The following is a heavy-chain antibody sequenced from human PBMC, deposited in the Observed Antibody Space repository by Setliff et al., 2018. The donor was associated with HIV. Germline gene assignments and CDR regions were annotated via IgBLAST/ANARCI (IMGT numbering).Heavy chain of an antibody. CDR1: GGSISSGSYY. D-gene: IGHD5-12*01. CDR2: IYYGGRA. V-gene: IGHV4-39*02. CDR3: VGFPIVARLFEY. Sequence: SETLSLTCTVSGGSISSGSYYWSWIRQPPGKGLEWIGNIYYGGRAYYNPSLRSRVTISIDTTMDSFSLKLSSATASDTAVYYCVGFPIVARLFEYWGQGSLVTVSS. J-gene: IGHJ4*02.